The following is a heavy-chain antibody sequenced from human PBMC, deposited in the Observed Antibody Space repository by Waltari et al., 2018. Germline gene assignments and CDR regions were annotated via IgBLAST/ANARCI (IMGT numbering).Heavy chain of an antibody. J-gene: IGHJ5*02. V-gene: IGHV3-23*01. D-gene: IGHD2-21*02. CDR1: GFTFNNYD. Sequence: EVQLLESGGGLVQPGGSLRLACAASGFTFNNYDMNWVRQAPGKGLEWVSSVSYTGSRTYYADSVKGRFTISRDNSKNTLYLQMNSLRDGDTAVYYCAKDTSSVVSAMDWFDPWGQGTLVTVSS. CDR3: AKDTSSVVSAMDWFDP. CDR2: VSYTGSRT.